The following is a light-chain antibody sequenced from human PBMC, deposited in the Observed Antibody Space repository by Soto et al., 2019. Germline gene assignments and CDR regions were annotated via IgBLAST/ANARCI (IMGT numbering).Light chain of an antibody. J-gene: IGKJ1*01. V-gene: IGKV3D-20*02. CDR3: QQSSNWPPWT. CDR2: GAS. Sequence: EIVLTQSPGTLSLSPGERATLSCRASQSVSSSYLAWYQQKPGQAPRLLIYGASSGATGIPDRFSGSGSGTDFTLTISSLEPEDFAVYYCQQSSNWPPWTFGQGTKVDIK. CDR1: QSVSSSY.